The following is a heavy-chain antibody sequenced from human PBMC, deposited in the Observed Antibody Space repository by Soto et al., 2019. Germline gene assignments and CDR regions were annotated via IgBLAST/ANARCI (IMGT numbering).Heavy chain of an antibody. CDR2: LVVRSGNT. CDR3: AAVPVLRFLKGLPAYFDY. V-gene: IGHV1-58*01. Sequence: ASVKVSCKTSGFMFTSSAVQWVRQARGQRLDWIGWLVVRSGNTHYAQHFQERVTLTRDMSTGTAYMELSSLRSEDTAVYYCAAVPVLRFLKGLPAYFDYWGQGTM. D-gene: IGHD3-3*01. J-gene: IGHJ4*02. CDR1: GFMFTSSA.